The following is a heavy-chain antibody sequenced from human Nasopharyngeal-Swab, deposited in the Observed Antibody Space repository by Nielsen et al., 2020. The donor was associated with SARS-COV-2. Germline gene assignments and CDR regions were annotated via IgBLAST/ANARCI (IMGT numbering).Heavy chain of an antibody. J-gene: IGHJ4*02. CDR2: ISYDGSNK. D-gene: IGHD3-22*01. CDR3: ARDSTYYDSIPSDY. Sequence: LSFTCAASGFTFSSYGMHWVRQAPGKGLEWVAVISYDGSNKYYADSVKGRFTISRDNSKNTLYLQMNSLRAEDTAVYYCARDSTYYDSIPSDYWGQGTLVTVSS. V-gene: IGHV3-30*03. CDR1: GFTFSSYG.